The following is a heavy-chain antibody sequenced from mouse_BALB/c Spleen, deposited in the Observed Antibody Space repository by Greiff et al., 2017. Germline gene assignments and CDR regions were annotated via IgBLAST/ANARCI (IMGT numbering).Heavy chain of an antibody. CDR1: GFTFSSYT. Sequence: EVHLVESGGGLVKPGGSLKLSCAASGFTFSSYTMSWVRQTPEKRLEWVATISSGGSYTYYPDSVKGRFTISRDNAKNTLYLQMSSLKSEDTAMYYCTRDSDDGYYYAMDYWGQGTSVTVSS. D-gene: IGHD2-12*01. J-gene: IGHJ4*01. CDR2: ISSGGSYT. V-gene: IGHV5-6-4*01. CDR3: TRDSDDGYYYAMDY.